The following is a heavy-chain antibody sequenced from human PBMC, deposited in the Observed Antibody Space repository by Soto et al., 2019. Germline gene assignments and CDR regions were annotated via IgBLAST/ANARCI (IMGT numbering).Heavy chain of an antibody. CDR2: IYPSGST. J-gene: IGHJ4*02. V-gene: IGHV4-4*07. CDR3: VRGRSYSVYDF. Sequence: SETLSLTCTVSGGSISGHSWIWIRQPAGRGLEWIGHIYPSGSTSYNPSLRSRVTMSLDTSNNQIFLNLTSVTAADTAVFYCVRGRSYSVYDFWGPGALVTVSS. D-gene: IGHD5-12*01. CDR1: GGSISGHS.